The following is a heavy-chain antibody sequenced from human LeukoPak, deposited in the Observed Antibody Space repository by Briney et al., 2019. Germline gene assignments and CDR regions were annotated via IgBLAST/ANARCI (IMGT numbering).Heavy chain of an antibody. CDR3: AGDMVREPYNWCES. J-gene: IGHJ5*01. CDR2: ISAGGST. CDR1: GGSVSSHY. V-gene: IGHV4-4*07. D-gene: IGHD3-10*01. Sequence: PSETLSLTCTVSGGSVSSHYRSWIRQPPGKGLEWIGLISAGGSTNYNPSLKSRVTTLVDTSTNQFSLKLSSVTAADTAVYYCAGDMVREPYNWCESWGQGTLVTVAA.